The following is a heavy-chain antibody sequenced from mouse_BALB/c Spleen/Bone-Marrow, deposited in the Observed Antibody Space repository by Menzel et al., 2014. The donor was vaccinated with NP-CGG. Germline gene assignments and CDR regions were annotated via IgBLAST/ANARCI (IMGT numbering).Heavy chain of an antibody. CDR1: GFTFSDYY. D-gene: IGHD2-10*01. CDR3: ASTYYGNPFAY. V-gene: IGHV5-12*02. J-gene: IGHJ3*01. CDR2: ISNGGGST. Sequence: EVQLQQSGGGLVQPGGSLKLSCATSGFTFSDYYMYWVRQTPEKRLEWVAYISNGGGSTHYPDTVKGRFTISRDNAKNTLYLQMSRLKSEDTAMYYCASTYYGNPFAYWGQGTLVTVSA.